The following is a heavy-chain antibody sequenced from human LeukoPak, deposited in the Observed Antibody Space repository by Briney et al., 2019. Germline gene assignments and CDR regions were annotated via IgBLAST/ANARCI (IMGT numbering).Heavy chain of an antibody. J-gene: IGHJ5*02. D-gene: IGHD1-1*01. CDR2: INNRGST. Sequence: PSGTLCLTSADPGGSFSGDYWSWIRQPPGKGLEWIGEINNRGSTNYNPSLKSRVTISVDTTKNQFSLKLSSVTAADTAVYYCARGCTTGPETYNWFDPGGEGTLVTLSS. V-gene: IGHV4-34*01. CDR1: GGSFSGDY. CDR3: ARGCTTGPETYNWFDP.